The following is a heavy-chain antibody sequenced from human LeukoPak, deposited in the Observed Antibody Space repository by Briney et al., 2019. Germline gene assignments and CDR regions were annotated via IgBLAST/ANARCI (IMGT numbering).Heavy chain of an antibody. CDR3: ARVLFCSGGSCYLRLFDF. Sequence: PSETLSLTCTVSGYSISSGYYWAWIRQPPGTGLEWIGSIYHTGGTYYNPSLKSRVTMSVDTSKNQFSLKLTSVTAADTAVYYCARVLFCSGGSCYLRLFDFWGQGTLVTVSS. D-gene: IGHD2-15*01. J-gene: IGHJ4*02. V-gene: IGHV4-38-2*02. CDR2: IYHTGGT. CDR1: GYSISSGYY.